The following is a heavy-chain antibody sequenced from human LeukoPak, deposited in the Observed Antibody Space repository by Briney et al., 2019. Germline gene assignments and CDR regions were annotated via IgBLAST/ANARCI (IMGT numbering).Heavy chain of an antibody. J-gene: IGHJ5*02. CDR2: INHSGST. CDR3: ARDYGDYRLPFDP. CDR1: GGSFSGYY. Sequence: SETLSLTCAVYGGSFSGYYWSWIRQPPGKGLEWIGEINHSGSTNYNPSLKSRVTISVDTSKNQFSLKLSSVTAADTAVYHCARDYGDYRLPFDPWGQGTLVTVSS. V-gene: IGHV4-34*01. D-gene: IGHD4-17*01.